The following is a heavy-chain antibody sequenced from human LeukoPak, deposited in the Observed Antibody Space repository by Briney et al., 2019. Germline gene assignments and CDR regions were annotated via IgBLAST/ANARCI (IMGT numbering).Heavy chain of an antibody. D-gene: IGHD2/OR15-2a*01. CDR2: INPSGGST. CDR1: GYTFTSYY. CDR3: ARVQGNIPNYYYGMDV. J-gene: IGHJ6*02. V-gene: IGHV1-46*01. Sequence: VSVKVSCKASGYTFTSYYMHWVRQAPGQGLEWMGIINPSGGSTSYAQKFQGRVTMTRDTSTSTVYMELSSLRSEDTAVYYCARVQGNIPNYYYGMDVWGQGTTVTVSS.